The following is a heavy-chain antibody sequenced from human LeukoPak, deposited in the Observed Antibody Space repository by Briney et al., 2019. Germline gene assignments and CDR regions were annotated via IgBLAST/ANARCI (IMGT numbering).Heavy chain of an antibody. CDR3: VRSVSGWYGFFDY. CDR2: INMDGSTT. V-gene: IGHV3-74*01. D-gene: IGHD6-19*01. CDR1: GFTLSNSW. Sequence: PVGSLRLSCVASGFTLSNSWMHWVRQAPGKGLVWVSRINMDGSTTNYADSVRGRFTISRDNAKNTLHLQMNSLRAEDTAVYYCVRSVSGWYGFFDYWGQGTLVTLSS. J-gene: IGHJ4*02.